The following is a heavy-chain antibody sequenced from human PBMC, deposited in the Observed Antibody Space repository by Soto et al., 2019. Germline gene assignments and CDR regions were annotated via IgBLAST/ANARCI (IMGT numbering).Heavy chain of an antibody. J-gene: IGHJ2*01. D-gene: IGHD3-10*01. V-gene: IGHV1-24*01. CDR1: GYTLTDLS. Sequence: AAVKVSCKVSGYTLTDLSIHWVRQAPGKGLEWMGGFDPEDGRTIYTQNFQGRVTATEDTSTDTAYMELSSLRYEDTAVYYCATHLSRSRGLKVWSFDLWGRVTLVAVSS. CDR2: FDPEDGRT. CDR3: ATHLSRSRGLKVWSFDL.